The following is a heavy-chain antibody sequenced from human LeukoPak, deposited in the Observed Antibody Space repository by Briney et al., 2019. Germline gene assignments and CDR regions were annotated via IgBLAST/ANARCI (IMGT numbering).Heavy chain of an antibody. Sequence: GGSLRLSCAASRFTFSSYAMSWVRQAPGKGLEWVSAISGSGGSTYYADSVKGRFTISRDNSKNTLYLQMNSLRAEDTAVYYCARLPYYYDSSGYPDYWGQGTLVTVSS. D-gene: IGHD3-22*01. CDR1: RFTFSSYA. CDR3: ARLPYYYDSSGYPDY. J-gene: IGHJ4*02. CDR2: ISGSGGST. V-gene: IGHV3-23*01.